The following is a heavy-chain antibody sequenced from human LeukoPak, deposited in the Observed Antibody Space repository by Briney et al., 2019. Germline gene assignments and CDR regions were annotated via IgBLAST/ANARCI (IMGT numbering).Heavy chain of an antibody. CDR1: GFTVSTNY. D-gene: IGHD1-14*01. Sequence: GGSLRLSCAASGFTVSTNYMSWVRQAPGKGLEWVSVIYSRGSTYYADSVKGRFTISRDNSKNTLYLQMGSLRDEDTALYYCARGGPEDAFDIWGQGTLVTVSA. J-gene: IGHJ3*02. V-gene: IGHV3-66*01. CDR2: IYSRGST. CDR3: ARGGPEDAFDI.